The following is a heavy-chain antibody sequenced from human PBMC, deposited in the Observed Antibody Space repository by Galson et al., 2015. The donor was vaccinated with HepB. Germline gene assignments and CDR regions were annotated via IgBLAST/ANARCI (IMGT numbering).Heavy chain of an antibody. CDR2: ISYDGSNK. Sequence: SLRLSCAASGFTFSSYGMHWVRQAPGKGLEWVAVISYDGSNKYYADSVKGRFTISRDNSKNTLYLQMNSLRAEDTAVYYCAKAWLQFSLPTMYFDYWAREPWSPSPQ. CDR3: AKAWLQFSLPTMYFDY. CDR1: GFTFSSYG. V-gene: IGHV3-30*18. J-gene: IGHJ4*02. D-gene: IGHD5-24*01.